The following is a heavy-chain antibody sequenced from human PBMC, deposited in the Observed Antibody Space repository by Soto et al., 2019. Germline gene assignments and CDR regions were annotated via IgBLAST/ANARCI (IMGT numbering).Heavy chain of an antibody. V-gene: IGHV3-23*01. D-gene: IGHD3-22*01. Sequence: EVQLLESGGGLVQPGGSLRLSCAASGFTFSSYAMSWVRQAPGKGLEWVSAISGSGGSTYYADSVKGRFTISRDNSTNTLYLQMNSLRAEDTAVYYCAKVLSFRYYDSSGYQGDYWGQGTLVTVSS. CDR1: GFTFSSYA. CDR2: ISGSGGST. J-gene: IGHJ4*02. CDR3: AKVLSFRYYDSSGYQGDY.